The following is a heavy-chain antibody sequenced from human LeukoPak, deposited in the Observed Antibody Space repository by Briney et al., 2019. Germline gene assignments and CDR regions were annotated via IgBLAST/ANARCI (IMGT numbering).Heavy chain of an antibody. Sequence: ASVKVSCTASGYTFTSYGISWVRQAPGQGLEWMGWISAYNGNTNYAQKLQGRVTMTTDTSTSTAYMELRSLRSDDTAVYYCARESPYWLELEAYDAFDIWGQGTMVTVSS. CDR3: ARESPYWLELEAYDAFDI. V-gene: IGHV1-18*01. D-gene: IGHD1-7*01. CDR2: ISAYNGNT. J-gene: IGHJ3*02. CDR1: GYTFTSYG.